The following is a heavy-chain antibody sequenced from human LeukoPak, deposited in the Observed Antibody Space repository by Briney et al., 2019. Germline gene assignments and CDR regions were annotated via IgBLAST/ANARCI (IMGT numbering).Heavy chain of an antibody. Sequence: GGSLRLSCAASGFTFSSYAMSWLRQAPGKGLEWVSAINGGGSSTYYADSVKGRFTISRDNSKNTLYMQMNSLRAEDTAVYYCAKAHIAYCSSTSCYTIDYWGQGTLVTVSS. CDR3: AKAHIAYCSSTSCYTIDY. D-gene: IGHD2-2*02. J-gene: IGHJ4*02. CDR1: GFTFSSYA. CDR2: INGGGSST. V-gene: IGHV3-23*01.